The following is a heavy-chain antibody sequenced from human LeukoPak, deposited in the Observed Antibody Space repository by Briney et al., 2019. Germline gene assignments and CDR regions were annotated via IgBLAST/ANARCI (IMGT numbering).Heavy chain of an antibody. CDR2: INTGKGNT. J-gene: IGHJ5*02. Sequence: ASVKVSSKASGYTFTDYAMHWVRQAPGERLEWMGWINTGKGNTKYSQKFQGRVTITMDTSASTAYMELSSLRSEDTAVYYCARDHVVGLAPFDPWGQGTLVTVSS. V-gene: IGHV1-3*04. D-gene: IGHD2-15*01. CDR3: ARDHVVGLAPFDP. CDR1: GYTFTDYA.